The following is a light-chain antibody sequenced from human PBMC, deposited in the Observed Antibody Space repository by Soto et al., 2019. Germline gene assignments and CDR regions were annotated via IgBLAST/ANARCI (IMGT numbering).Light chain of an antibody. J-gene: IGKJ2*01. CDR1: QGVSAY. CDR2: AAS. V-gene: IGKV1-39*01. CDR3: QESYKTPHT. Sequence: DIQMTQSPSSLSASVGDRVTITCRASQGVSAYLLWYQQRQGTAPKLLIYAASNLLSGVPSRFSVSGGGTNFTFALHSLQPEECATYYCQESYKTPHTFGHGTKLESK.